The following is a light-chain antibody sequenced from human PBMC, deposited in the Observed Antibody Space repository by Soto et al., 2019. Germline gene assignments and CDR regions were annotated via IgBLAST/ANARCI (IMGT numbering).Light chain of an antibody. CDR1: SSNIGAGYD. J-gene: IGLJ3*02. CDR2: GNT. Sequence: QPVLTQPPSMSGAPGQRVTISCTGNSSNIGAGYDVHWYQLLPGTAPKLLIYGNTNRPSGVPDRFSGSKSGTSASLAITGRRAEDEADYYCQSHDSSLNSWVFGGGTKVTVL. V-gene: IGLV1-40*01. CDR3: QSHDSSLNSWV.